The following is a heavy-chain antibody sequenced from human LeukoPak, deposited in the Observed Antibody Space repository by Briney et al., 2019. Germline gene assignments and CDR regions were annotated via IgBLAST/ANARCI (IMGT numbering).Heavy chain of an antibody. CDR2: ISSSSSYI. CDR1: GFTFSSYS. J-gene: IGHJ3*02. V-gene: IGHV3-21*01. CDR3: ARESGYSYGGGALDI. Sequence: GGSLRLSCAASGFTFSSYSMNWVRQAPGKGLEWGSSISSSSSYIYYAASVKGRFTISRDNAKNSLYLQMNSLRAEDTAVYYCARESGYSYGGGALDIWGQGTMVTVSS. D-gene: IGHD5-18*01.